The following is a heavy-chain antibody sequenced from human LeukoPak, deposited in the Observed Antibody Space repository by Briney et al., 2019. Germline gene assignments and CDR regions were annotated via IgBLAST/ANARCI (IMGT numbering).Heavy chain of an antibody. CDR1: GFTFRSYA. V-gene: IGHV3-23*01. CDR2: ISASASRT. D-gene: IGHD3-22*01. Sequence: GGSLRLSCAASGFTFRSYAMTWVRQAPGKGLEWVSGISASASRTYYADSVKGRFTFSRDNSKNMLYLQMNSPRAEDTAVYYCAKGLEDVFDNTGRYSNWFDPWGQGTLVTVSS. CDR3: AKGLEDVFDNTGRYSNWFDP. J-gene: IGHJ5*02.